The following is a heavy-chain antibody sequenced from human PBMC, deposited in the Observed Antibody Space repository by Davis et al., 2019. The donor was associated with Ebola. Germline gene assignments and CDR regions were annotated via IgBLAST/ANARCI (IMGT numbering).Heavy chain of an antibody. Sequence: ASVKVSCKASGYTFTGHATPWVRQAPGQGLEYMGWINVGNGNTKSSQKFQGRVTITRDTSASTVYMELSSLRSEDTAVYYCARDSRLGGMAVVPDFWGQGSLITVSS. J-gene: IGHJ4*02. CDR3: ARDSRLGGMAVVPDF. D-gene: IGHD2-21*01. V-gene: IGHV1-3*01. CDR1: GYTFTGHA. CDR2: INVGNGNT.